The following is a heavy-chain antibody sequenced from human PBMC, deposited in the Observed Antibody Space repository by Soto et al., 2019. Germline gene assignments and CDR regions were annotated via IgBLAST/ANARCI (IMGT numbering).Heavy chain of an antibody. CDR1: GFTFSSYG. Sequence: VQLVESGGGVVQPGRSLRLSCAASGFTFSSYGMHWVRQAPGKGLEWVAVISYDGSNKYYADSVKGRFTISRDNSKNTLYLQMNSLRAEDTAVYYCAKDRGTAGLDYWGQGTLVTVSS. D-gene: IGHD1-1*01. CDR2: ISYDGSNK. CDR3: AKDRGTAGLDY. J-gene: IGHJ4*02. V-gene: IGHV3-30*18.